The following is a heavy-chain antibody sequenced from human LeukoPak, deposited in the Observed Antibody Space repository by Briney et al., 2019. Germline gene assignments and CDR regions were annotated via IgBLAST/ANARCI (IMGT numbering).Heavy chain of an antibody. D-gene: IGHD3-22*01. J-gene: IGHJ4*02. V-gene: IGHV3-30-3*02. CDR2: ISDDGSNK. Sequence: GGSLRLSCAASGFTFSNYAVHWVRQAPGKGLEWVALISDDGSNKYYTNSVKGRFTISRDNSKNTLYLQMNSLRAEDAAVYYCAKSYYYDKLAYYWGQGTLVTVSS. CDR3: AKSYYYDKLAYY. CDR1: GFTFSNYA.